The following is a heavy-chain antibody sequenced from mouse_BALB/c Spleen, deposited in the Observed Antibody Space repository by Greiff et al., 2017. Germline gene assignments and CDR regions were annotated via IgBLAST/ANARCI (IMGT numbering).Heavy chain of an antibody. V-gene: IGHV5-6-3*01. J-gene: IGHJ4*01. CDR1: GFTFSSYG. D-gene: IGHD2-2*01. CDR3: AREGGYDEGDAMDY. Sequence: EVQRVESGGGLVQPGGSLKLSCAASGFTFSSYGMSWVRQTPDKRLELVATINSNGGSTYYPDSVKGRFTISRDNAKNTLYLQMRSLKSEDTAMYYGAREGGYDEGDAMDYWGQGTSVTVSS. CDR2: INSNGGST.